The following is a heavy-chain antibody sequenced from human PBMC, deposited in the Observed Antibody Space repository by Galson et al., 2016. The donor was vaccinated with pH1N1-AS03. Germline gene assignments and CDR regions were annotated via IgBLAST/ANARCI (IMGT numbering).Heavy chain of an antibody. D-gene: IGHD6-19*01. V-gene: IGHV5-51*01. Sequence: QSGAEVKKPGESLKISCKGSENSFARHWIAWVRQMPGKGLESMGIIYPTDSDTRYSPSFQGRVTISADKSTDTAYLQWNNLKASDTATYYCAGHPHSSVWGYGMGVWGQGTTVIVSS. CDR2: IYPTDSDT. CDR3: AGHPHSSVWGYGMGV. J-gene: IGHJ6*02. CDR1: ENSFARHW.